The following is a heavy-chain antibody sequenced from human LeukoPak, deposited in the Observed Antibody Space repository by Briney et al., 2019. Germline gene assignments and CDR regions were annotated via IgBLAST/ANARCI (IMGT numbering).Heavy chain of an antibody. Sequence: PSETLSLTCTVSGGSISSYYWSWIRQPPGKGLEWIGYIYYSGSTNYNPSLKSRATISVDTSKNQFSLKLSSVTAADTAVYYCARTSVVVIARKGAFDIWGQGTMVTVSS. CDR2: IYYSGST. J-gene: IGHJ3*02. CDR3: ARTSVVVIARKGAFDI. D-gene: IGHD2-21*01. CDR1: GGSISSYY. V-gene: IGHV4-59*01.